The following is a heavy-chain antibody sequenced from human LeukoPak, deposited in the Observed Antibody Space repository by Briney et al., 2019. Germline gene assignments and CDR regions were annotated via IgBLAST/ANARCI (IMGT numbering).Heavy chain of an antibody. CDR1: GFTFSSYS. V-gene: IGHV3-21*01. J-gene: IGHJ1*01. D-gene: IGHD6-13*01. CDR2: ISSSSSYI. CDR3: ARAGSSWYVSMYFQH. Sequence: GGSLRLSCAASGFTFSSYSMNWVRQAPGKGLEWVSSISSSSSYIYYADSVKGRFTISRDNAKNSLYLQMNSLRAEDTAVYYCARAGSSWYVSMYFQHWGQGTLVTVSS.